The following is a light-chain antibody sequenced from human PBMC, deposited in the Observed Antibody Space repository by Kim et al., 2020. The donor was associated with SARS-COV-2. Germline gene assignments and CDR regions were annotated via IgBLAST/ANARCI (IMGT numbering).Light chain of an antibody. CDR3: QQRSNWPIT. V-gene: IGKV3-11*01. CDR1: QSVGTQ. Sequence: EIVLTQSPATLSLSPGERATLSCRASQSVGTQLAWYQQRPGQAPRLLLHDASNRATGIPARFSGSGSGTDFTLSISSLEPEDVAVYYCQQRSNWPITFGQGTRLEI. CDR2: DAS. J-gene: IGKJ5*01.